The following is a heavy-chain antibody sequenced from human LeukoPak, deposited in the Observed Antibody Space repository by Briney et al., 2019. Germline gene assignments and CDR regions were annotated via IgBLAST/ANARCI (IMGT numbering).Heavy chain of an antibody. CDR3: ARGTHSSSWYGAMYYLDY. CDR1: GFTFSSYW. V-gene: IGHV3-74*01. Sequence: GGSLRLSCAASGFTFSSYWMHWVRQAPGKGLVWVSRINSDGSSTSYADSVKGRFTISRDNAKNTLYLQMNSLRAEDTAVYYCARGTHSSSWYGAMYYLDYGAQGTLVTVP. CDR2: INSDGSST. J-gene: IGHJ4*02. D-gene: IGHD6-13*01.